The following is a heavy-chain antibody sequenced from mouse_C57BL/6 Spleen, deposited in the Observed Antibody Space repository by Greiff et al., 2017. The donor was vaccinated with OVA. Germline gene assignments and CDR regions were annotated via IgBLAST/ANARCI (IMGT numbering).Heavy chain of an antibody. CDR3: ARTLSDYYGSSFDY. Sequence: QVQLQQPGAELVRPGTSVKLSCKASGYTFTSYWMHWVKQRPGQGLEWIGVIDPSDSYTNYNQKFKGKATLTVDTSSSTAYMQLSSLTSEDSAVYYCARTLSDYYGSSFDYWGQGTTLTVSS. J-gene: IGHJ2*01. CDR2: IDPSDSYT. D-gene: IGHD1-1*01. V-gene: IGHV1-59*01. CDR1: GYTFTSYW.